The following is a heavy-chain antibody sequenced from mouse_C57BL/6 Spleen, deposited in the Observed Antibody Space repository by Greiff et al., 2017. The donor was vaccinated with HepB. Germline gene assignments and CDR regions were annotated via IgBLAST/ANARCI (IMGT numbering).Heavy chain of an antibody. CDR1: GFTFSSYA. Sequence: EVKLMESGGGLVKPGGSLKLSCAASGFTFSSYAMSWVRQTPEKRLEWVATISDGGSYTYYPDNVKGRFTISRDNAKNNLYLQMSHLKSEDTAMYYCARENSNYADSFAYWGQGTLVTVSA. J-gene: IGHJ3*01. D-gene: IGHD2-5*01. CDR3: ARENSNYADSFAY. V-gene: IGHV5-4*01. CDR2: ISDGGSYT.